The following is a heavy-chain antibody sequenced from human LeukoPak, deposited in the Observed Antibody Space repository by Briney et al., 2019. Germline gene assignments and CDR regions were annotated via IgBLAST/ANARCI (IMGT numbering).Heavy chain of an antibody. CDR2: IKQDGSEK. V-gene: IGHV3-7*03. CDR3: ARDFICSSTSCNGY. CDR1: GFTFSSYW. J-gene: IGHJ4*02. D-gene: IGHD2-2*01. Sequence: GGSLRLSCAASGFTFSSYWMSWVRQAPGKGLEWVANIKQDGSEKYYVDSVKGRFTISRDNAKNSLYLQMNSLRAEDTAVYYCARDFICSSTSCNGYWGQGNLVTVSS.